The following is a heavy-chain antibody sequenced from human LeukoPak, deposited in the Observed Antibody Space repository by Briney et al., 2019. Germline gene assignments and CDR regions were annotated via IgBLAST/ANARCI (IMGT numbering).Heavy chain of an antibody. CDR3: ARDYQLLSYWFDP. Sequence: GASVKVSCKASGYTFTSYYMHWARQAPGQGLEWMGWINPNSGGTNYAQKFQGRVTMTRDTSISTAYMELSRLRSDDTAVYYCARDYQLLSYWFDPWGQGTLVTVSS. CDR2: INPNSGGT. D-gene: IGHD2-2*01. J-gene: IGHJ5*02. CDR1: GYTFTSYY. V-gene: IGHV1-2*02.